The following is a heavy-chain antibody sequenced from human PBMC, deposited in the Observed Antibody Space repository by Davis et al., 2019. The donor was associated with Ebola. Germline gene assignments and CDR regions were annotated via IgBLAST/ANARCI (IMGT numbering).Heavy chain of an antibody. CDR3: ARDGVNYYDFWSRTNWFDP. V-gene: IGHV3-7*01. CDR2: IKEDGSEK. Sequence: GGSLRLSCAGSGFTFNSDWMSWVRQAPGKGLEWVANIKEDGSEKYYVDSVKGRFTISRDNAKNSLYLQMNSLRADDTAVYFCARDGVNYYDFWSRTNWFDPWCQGTLVTVSS. J-gene: IGHJ5*02. CDR1: GFTFNSDW. D-gene: IGHD3-3*01.